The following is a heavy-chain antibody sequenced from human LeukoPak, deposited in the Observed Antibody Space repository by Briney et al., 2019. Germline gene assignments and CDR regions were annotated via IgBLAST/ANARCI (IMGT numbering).Heavy chain of an antibody. V-gene: IGHV3-9*01. J-gene: IGHJ4*02. CDR1: GFTFGSYA. Sequence: GGSLRLSCAASGFTFGSYAMHWVRQAPGKGLEWVSAISWNSGSICYADSVKGRFTISRDNAKNSLYLQMNSLRAEDTALYYCAKGEGTTVTTTLHYWGQGTLVTVSS. D-gene: IGHD4-17*01. CDR3: AKGEGTTVTTTLHY. CDR2: ISWNSGSI.